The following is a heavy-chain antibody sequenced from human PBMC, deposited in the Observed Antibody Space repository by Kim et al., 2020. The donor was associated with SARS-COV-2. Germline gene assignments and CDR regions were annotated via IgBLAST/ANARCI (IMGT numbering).Heavy chain of an antibody. J-gene: IGHJ3*02. D-gene: IGHD2-15*01. CDR1: GGSISSSSYY. CDR3: ARHPPHPYCSGGSCYPDDAFDI. V-gene: IGHV4-39*01. Sequence: SETLSLTCTVSGGSISSSSYYWGWIRQPPGKGLEWIGSIYYSGSTYYNPSLKSRVTISVDTSKNQFSLKLSSVTAADTAVYYCARHPPHPYCSGGSCYPDDAFDIWGQGTMVTVSS. CDR2: IYYSGST.